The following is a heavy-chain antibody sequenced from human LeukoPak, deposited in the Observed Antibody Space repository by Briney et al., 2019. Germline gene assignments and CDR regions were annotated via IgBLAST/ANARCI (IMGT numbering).Heavy chain of an antibody. D-gene: IGHD3-3*01. J-gene: IGHJ4*02. V-gene: IGHV4-39*01. CDR1: GGSISSSSYY. CDR2: SYYSGST. CDR3: ARGPRGFWSGYYNFDY. Sequence: SETLSLTCTVSGGSISSSSYYWGWIRQPPGKGLEWIGRSYYSGSTYYNPSLKSRVTISVDTSKNQFSLKLSSVTAADTAVYYCARGPRGFWSGYYNFDYWGQGTLVTVSS.